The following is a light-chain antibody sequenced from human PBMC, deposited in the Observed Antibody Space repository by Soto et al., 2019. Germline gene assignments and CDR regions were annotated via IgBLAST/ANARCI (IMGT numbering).Light chain of an antibody. CDR2: DAS. V-gene: IGKV1-5*01. Sequence: DIQMTQSPSTLSASVGDRVTITCRASHSISSWLAWYQQKPGNAPKLLIYDASSLESGVPSRFSGSGSGTEFTLTISSLQPDDFATYYCKQYNSYWTFGQGTKVDIK. CDR3: KQYNSYWT. CDR1: HSISSW. J-gene: IGKJ1*01.